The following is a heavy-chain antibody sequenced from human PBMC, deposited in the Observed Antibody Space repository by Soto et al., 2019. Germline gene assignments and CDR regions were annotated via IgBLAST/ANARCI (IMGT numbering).Heavy chain of an antibody. V-gene: IGHV1-46*03. CDR2: INPSGGST. Sequence: QVQLVQSGAEVKKPGASVTVSCTASGYTFTSYYIHWVRQAPGQGLEWMGIINPSGGSTSYAQKFQGRVTMTRDTSTSTVYMEVSGLRSEDTAVYYCARDQEPSMLYYDYYYMDVWGKGTTVTVSS. CDR3: ARDQEPSMLYYDYYYMDV. D-gene: IGHD2-8*01. J-gene: IGHJ6*03. CDR1: GYTFTSYY.